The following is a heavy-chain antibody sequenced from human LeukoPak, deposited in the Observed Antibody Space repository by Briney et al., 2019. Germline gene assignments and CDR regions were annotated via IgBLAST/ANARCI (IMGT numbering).Heavy chain of an antibody. V-gene: IGHV3-30-3*01. CDR3: ARGQGSGSSWAFDY. Sequence: GGSLRLSCAASGFTFSSYAMHWVRQAPGKGLEWVAVISYDGSNKYYADSVKGRFTISRDNSKNTLYLQMNSLRAEDTAVYYCARGQGSGSSWAFDYWGQETLVTVSS. CDR2: ISYDGSNK. J-gene: IGHJ4*02. CDR1: GFTFSSYA. D-gene: IGHD1-26*01.